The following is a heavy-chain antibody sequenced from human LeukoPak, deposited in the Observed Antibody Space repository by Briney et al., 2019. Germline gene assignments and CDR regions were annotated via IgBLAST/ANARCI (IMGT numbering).Heavy chain of an antibody. V-gene: IGHV1-69*13. CDR1: GYTFTSYY. CDR3: ARVSGKGYTYGTSDV. Sequence: ASVKVSCKASGYTFTSYYMHWVRQAPGQGLEWMGGIIPIFGTTNYAQKFQGRVTLIADESTSTAYMELSSLRSEDTAVYYCARVSGKGYTYGTSDVWGKGTTVTVSS. D-gene: IGHD5-18*01. CDR2: IIPIFGTT. J-gene: IGHJ6*04.